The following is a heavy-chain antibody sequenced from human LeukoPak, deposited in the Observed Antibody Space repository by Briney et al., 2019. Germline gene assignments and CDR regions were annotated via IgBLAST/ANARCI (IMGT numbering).Heavy chain of an antibody. V-gene: IGHV4-4*02. CDR2: IYHSGST. J-gene: IGHJ3*02. D-gene: IGHD5-24*01. CDR3: ARDSRDGYPYAFDI. CDR1: GGSIGSSNW. Sequence: SETLSLTCAVSGGSIGSSNWWSWVRQPPGKGLEWIGEIYHSGSTNYNPSLKSRVTISVDKSKNQFSLKLSSVTAADTAVYYCARDSRDGYPYAFDIWGQGTMVTVSS.